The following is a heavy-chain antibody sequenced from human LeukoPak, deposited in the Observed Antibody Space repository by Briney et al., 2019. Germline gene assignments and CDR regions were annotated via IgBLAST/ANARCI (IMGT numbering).Heavy chain of an antibody. CDR1: GFTFSSYE. Sequence: GGSLRLSCAASGFTFSSYEMNWVRQAPGKGLEWVSYISSSGSTIYYADSVKGRFTISRDNAKNSLYLQMNSLRAEDTAVYYCARERGYGSGSYYNSRFDYWGQGTLVTVSS. D-gene: IGHD3-10*01. CDR2: ISSSGSTI. V-gene: IGHV3-48*03. CDR3: ARERGYGSGSYYNSRFDY. J-gene: IGHJ4*02.